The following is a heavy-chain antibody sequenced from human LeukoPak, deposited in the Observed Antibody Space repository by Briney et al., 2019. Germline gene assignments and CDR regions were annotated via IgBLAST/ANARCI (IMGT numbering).Heavy chain of an antibody. CDR3: ARGGTYYYDSSAYY. Sequence: ASMKVSCKASGYTFINYGITWVRQAPGQGLEWMGWISAYNGNTDYAQKLQGRVTMTTDTSTSTAYMEVRSLRSDDTAVYYCARGGTYYYDSSAYYWGQGTLVTVSS. CDR1: GYTFINYG. V-gene: IGHV1-18*01. CDR2: ISAYNGNT. D-gene: IGHD3-22*01. J-gene: IGHJ4*02.